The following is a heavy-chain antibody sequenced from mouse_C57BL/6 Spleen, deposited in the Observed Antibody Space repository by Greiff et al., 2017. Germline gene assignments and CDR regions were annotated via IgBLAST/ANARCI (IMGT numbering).Heavy chain of an antibody. CDR2: INYDGSST. CDR3: ARAIYYDYDDPGPYWYFDV. D-gene: IGHD2-4*01. Sequence: EVKVVESEGGLVQPGSSMKLSCTASGFTFSDYYMAWVRQVPEKGLEWVANINYDGSSTYYLDSLKSRFIISRDNAKNILYLQMSSMKSEDTATYYCARAIYYDYDDPGPYWYFDVWGTGTTVTVSS. J-gene: IGHJ1*03. CDR1: GFTFSDYY. V-gene: IGHV5-16*01.